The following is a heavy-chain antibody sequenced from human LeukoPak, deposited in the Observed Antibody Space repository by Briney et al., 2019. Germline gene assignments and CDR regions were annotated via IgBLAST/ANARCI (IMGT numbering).Heavy chain of an antibody. CDR3: ARGNDY. Sequence: SETLSLTCTVSGSMYNYYWSWIRQPPGKGLEWIGYIRYNGITNYSPSLKSRVTMSLDTSKNQVSLKLNSVSAADTAVYYCARGNDYWGQGTLVTVSS. CDR2: IRYNGIT. V-gene: IGHV4-59*08. CDR1: GSMYNYY. J-gene: IGHJ4*02.